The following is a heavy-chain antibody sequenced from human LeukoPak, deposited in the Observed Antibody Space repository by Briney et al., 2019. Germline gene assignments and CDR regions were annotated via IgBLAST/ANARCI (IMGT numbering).Heavy chain of an antibody. CDR2: ISYDGSNK. CDR1: GFTFSSYG. CDR3: AKVSIAAAGAYYFDY. D-gene: IGHD6-13*01. Sequence: GGSLRLSCAASGFTFSSYGMHWVRQAPGKGLEWVAVISYDGSNKYYADSVKGRFTVSRDNSKNTLYLQMNSLRAEDTAVYYCAKVSIAAAGAYYFDYWGQGTLVTVSS. V-gene: IGHV3-30*18. J-gene: IGHJ4*02.